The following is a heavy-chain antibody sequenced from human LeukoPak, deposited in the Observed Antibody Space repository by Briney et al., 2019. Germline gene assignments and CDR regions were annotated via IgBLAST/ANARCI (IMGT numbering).Heavy chain of an antibody. CDR1: GFTFSSYA. CDR3: ARVGYSSGWYRN. CDR2: SSDTT. D-gene: IGHD6-19*01. Sequence: PGGSLRLSCAASGFTFSSYAMSWVRQAPRKGLEWVSTSSDTTYYTDSVKGRFTISRDNSKNTLYLQMNSLRAEDTAVYYCARVGYSSGWYRNWGQGTLVTVSS. J-gene: IGHJ4*02. V-gene: IGHV3-23*01.